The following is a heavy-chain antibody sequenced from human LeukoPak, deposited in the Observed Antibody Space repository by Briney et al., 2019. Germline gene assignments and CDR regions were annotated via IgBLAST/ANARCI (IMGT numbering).Heavy chain of an antibody. Sequence: GGSLRLSCAASGFSVSSNYMSWVRQAPGKGLEWVSVIYSGGSTYYADSVKGRFTISRDNSKNTLFLQMNSLRAEDTAVYYCAREEKSRGGCDYWGQGIRVTVSS. CDR1: GFSVSSNY. V-gene: IGHV3-66*01. D-gene: IGHD3-10*01. CDR2: IYSGGST. CDR3: AREEKSRGGCDY. J-gene: IGHJ4*02.